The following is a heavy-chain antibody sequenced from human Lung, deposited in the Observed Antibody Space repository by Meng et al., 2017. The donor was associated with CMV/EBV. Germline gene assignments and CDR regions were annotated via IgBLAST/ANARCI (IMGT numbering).Heavy chain of an antibody. CDR3: ARDSPLDGYSLLDY. D-gene: IGHD5-24*01. V-gene: IGHV7-4-1*02. CDR1: GYTLTSYA. J-gene: IGHJ4*02. CDR2: IDPNTGNP. Sequence: QVQVVQSGSEWKQPGASVKVACSASGYTLTSYAINWVRQAPGQGPDWMGWIDPNTGNPAYDQCFTGRFVFSLDTSVSTAYLQINSLRADDTAVYYCARDSPLDGYSLLDYWGQGTLVTVSS.